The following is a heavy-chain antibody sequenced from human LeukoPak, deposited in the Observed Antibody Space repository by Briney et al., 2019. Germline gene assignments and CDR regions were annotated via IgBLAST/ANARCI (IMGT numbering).Heavy chain of an antibody. D-gene: IGHD2-15*01. CDR3: AKDTGPIVVVPWFDP. V-gene: IGHV3-9*01. Sequence: GGSLRLSCAASGFTFDDYAMHWVRQAPGKGLEWVSGISWNSGSIGYADSVKGRFTISRDNAKNSLYLQMNSPRAEDTALYYCAKDTGPIVVVPWFDPWGQGTLVTVSS. J-gene: IGHJ5*02. CDR2: ISWNSGSI. CDR1: GFTFDDYA.